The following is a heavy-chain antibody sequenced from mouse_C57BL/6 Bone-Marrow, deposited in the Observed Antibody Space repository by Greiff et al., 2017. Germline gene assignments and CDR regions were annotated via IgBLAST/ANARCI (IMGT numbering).Heavy chain of an antibody. Sequence: QVQLQQSGAELARPGASVKLSCKASGYTFTSYGISWVKQRTGQGLEWIGEIYPRSGNTYYNEKFKGKATLTADKSSSTAYMGLRSLTSEDSAVYICAREGYYRFAYWGQGTLVTVSA. J-gene: IGHJ3*01. D-gene: IGHD2-3*01. CDR3: AREGYYRFAY. CDR1: GYTFTSYG. CDR2: IYPRSGNT. V-gene: IGHV1-81*01.